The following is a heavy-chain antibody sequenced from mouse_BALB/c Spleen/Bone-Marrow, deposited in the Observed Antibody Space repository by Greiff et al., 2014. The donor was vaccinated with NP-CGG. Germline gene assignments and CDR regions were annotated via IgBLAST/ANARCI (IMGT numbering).Heavy chain of an antibody. D-gene: IGHD2-1*01. Sequence: LQLQQSGAELVKPGASVELSCKASGYTFTSYWMHWVKQRPGQGLEWIGEINPSNGRTNYNEKFKSKATLTVDKSSSTAYMQLSSLTSEDSAVYYCARCYYGNYFDYWGQGTTLTVSS. CDR2: INPSNGRT. J-gene: IGHJ2*01. V-gene: IGHV1S81*02. CDR1: GYTFTSYW. CDR3: ARCYYGNYFDY.